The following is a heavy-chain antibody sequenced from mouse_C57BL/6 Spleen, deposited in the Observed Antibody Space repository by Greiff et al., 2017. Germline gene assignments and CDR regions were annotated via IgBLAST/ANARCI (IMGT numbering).Heavy chain of an antibody. CDR3: ARKSAQAFDY. CDR1: GYTFTSYW. Sequence: QVQLQQSGAELVMPGASVKLSCKASGYTFTSYWMHWVKQRPGQGLEWIGVINPGSGGTNYNEKFKGKATLTADKSSSTAYMQLSSLTSEDSAVYFCARKSAQAFDYWGQGTTLTVSS. D-gene: IGHD3-2*02. J-gene: IGHJ2*01. CDR2: INPGSGGT. V-gene: IGHV1-54*01.